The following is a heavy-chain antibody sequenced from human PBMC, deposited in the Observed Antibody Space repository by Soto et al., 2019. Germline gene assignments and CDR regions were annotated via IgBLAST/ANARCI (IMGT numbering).Heavy chain of an antibody. J-gene: IGHJ5*02. Sequence: SETLSLTCTVSGGSVSSGSYYWSWIRQPPGKGLEWIGYIYYSGSTNYNPSLKSRVTISVDTSKNQFSLKLSPVTAADTAVYYCARDGTYYYGSGSYYTIPGFYHWFDPWGQGTLVTVSS. CDR2: IYYSGST. V-gene: IGHV4-61*01. D-gene: IGHD3-10*01. CDR3: ARDGTYYYGSGSYYTIPGFYHWFDP. CDR1: GGSVSSGSYY.